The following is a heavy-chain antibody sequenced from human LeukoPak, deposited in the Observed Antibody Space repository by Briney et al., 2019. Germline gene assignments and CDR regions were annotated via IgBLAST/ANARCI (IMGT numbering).Heavy chain of an antibody. CDR2: INPNSGGT. Sequence: ASVKVSCKASLYSFTGYYMHWVRQAPGQGLEWMGWINPNSGGTNYAQKFQGRVTMTRDTSISTAYMELSRLRSDDTAVYYCARGRRISSSIFGVVVWGQGTLVTVSS. V-gene: IGHV1-2*02. D-gene: IGHD3-3*01. CDR3: ARGRRISSSIFGVVV. J-gene: IGHJ4*02. CDR1: LYSFTGYY.